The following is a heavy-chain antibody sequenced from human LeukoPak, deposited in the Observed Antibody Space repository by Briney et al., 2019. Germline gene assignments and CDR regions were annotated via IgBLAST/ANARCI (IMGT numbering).Heavy chain of an antibody. CDR2: ISSSSTTI. CDR1: GFTFSDYY. CDR3: AELGITMIGGV. D-gene: IGHD3-10*02. V-gene: IGHV3-11*04. Sequence: GGPLRLSCAASGFTFSDYYMSWIRQAPGQGLEWVSYISSSSTTIYYADSVKGRFTISRDNAKNSLYLQMNSLRAEDTAVYYCAELGITMIGGVWGKGTTVTISS. J-gene: IGHJ6*04.